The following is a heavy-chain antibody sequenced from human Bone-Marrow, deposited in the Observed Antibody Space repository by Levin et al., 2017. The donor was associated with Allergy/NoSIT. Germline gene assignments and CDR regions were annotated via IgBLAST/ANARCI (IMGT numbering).Heavy chain of an antibody. D-gene: IGHD5-18*01. Sequence: NTSETLSLTCAVSGGSISSGGYSWSWIRQPPGKGLEWIGNIYLSGSTNDNPSLKSRVTISVDRSKNQFSLKLSSVTAADTAVYYCARVAGYSFGYYFDPWGQGTLVTVSS. V-gene: IGHV4-30-2*01. CDR1: GGSISSGGYS. CDR2: IYLSGST. CDR3: ARVAGYSFGYYFDP. J-gene: IGHJ4*02.